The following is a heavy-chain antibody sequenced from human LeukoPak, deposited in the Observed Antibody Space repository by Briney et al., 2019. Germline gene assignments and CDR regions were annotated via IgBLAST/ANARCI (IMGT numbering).Heavy chain of an antibody. CDR2: MNPNVGGA. D-gene: IGHD3-10*02. CDR1: GHTFTGYY. CDR3: ARGVFGESLES. V-gene: IGHV1-2*02. Sequence: ASVKVSGKASGHTFTGYYVYWVRQAPGQGLEWMGWMNPNVGGANFPQKFQGRVTATSDPAISAAYMELRRLRSDDTAVYYCARGVFGESLESWGQGTLVTVSS. J-gene: IGHJ4*02.